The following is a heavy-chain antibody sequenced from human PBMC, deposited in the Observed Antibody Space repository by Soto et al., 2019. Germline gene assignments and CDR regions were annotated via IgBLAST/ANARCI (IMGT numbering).Heavy chain of an antibody. CDR2: IRNKADSYTT. J-gene: IGHJ4*02. CDR3: VRLWGYTNNQPVPFDC. Sequence: EVQLVESGGGLVQPGGSLRLSCAASGFTFSDHYMDWVRQGPGMGLEWLGRIRNKADSYTTEYAASVKGRFTVSRDDSKNSSYLQMNSLKTEDTAVYYCVRLWGYTNNQPVPFDCWGQGTLVTVSS. CDR1: GFTFSDHY. D-gene: IGHD5-12*01. V-gene: IGHV3-72*01.